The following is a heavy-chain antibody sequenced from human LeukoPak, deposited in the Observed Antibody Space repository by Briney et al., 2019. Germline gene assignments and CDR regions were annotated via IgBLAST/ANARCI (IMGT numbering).Heavy chain of an antibody. D-gene: IGHD2-15*01. CDR1: GDTFIPYT. V-gene: IGHV1-69*04. J-gene: IGHJ4*02. CDR3: ARDHCSPGTCLGGH. Sequence: LRASVKVSCKASGDTFIPYTFSWVRQASGQGLEWIGRIIPSLDVANYAQKFQGRVTLSVDRDTATTYMEVTSLRSEDTAIYYCARDHCSPGTCLGGHWGQGTLVTVSS. CDR2: IIPSLDVA.